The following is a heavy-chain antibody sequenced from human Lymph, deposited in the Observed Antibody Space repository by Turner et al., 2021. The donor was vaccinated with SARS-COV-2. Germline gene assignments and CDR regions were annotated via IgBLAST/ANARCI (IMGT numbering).Heavy chain of an antibody. D-gene: IGHD1-1*01. CDR1: GGSISSTS. CDR3: ARHQGSTSGYDHGMNV. Sequence: QVQLQESGPGLVRPSETLSLTRPVSGGSISSTSWSWIRQSPGRGLEWIGYFYKIGSIDYNPTLRSRVTISVDTSKNQLSLNLISVTAADTAVYYCARHQGSTSGYDHGMNVWDQGTAVIVSS. V-gene: IGHV4-59*08. CDR2: FYKIGSI. J-gene: IGHJ6*02.